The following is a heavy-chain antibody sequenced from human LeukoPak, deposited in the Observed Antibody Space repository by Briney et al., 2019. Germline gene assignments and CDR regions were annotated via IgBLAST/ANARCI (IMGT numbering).Heavy chain of an antibody. CDR1: GFTFSSYT. J-gene: IGHJ4*02. D-gene: IGHD1-7*01. Sequence: GGSLRLSCAASGFTFSSYTINWVRQAPVKGLEWVSSISGSGNFIYYADLLKGRFTISRDNAKNSVYLQMNSLRAEDTAVYYCTRDPIEVSGTTLDYWGQGTLVTVSS. CDR3: TRDPIEVSGTTLDY. CDR2: ISGSGNFI. V-gene: IGHV3-21*01.